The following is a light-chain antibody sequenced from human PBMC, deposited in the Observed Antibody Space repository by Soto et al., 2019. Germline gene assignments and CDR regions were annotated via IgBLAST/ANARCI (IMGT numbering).Light chain of an antibody. J-gene: IGLJ1*01. Sequence: QSALTQPRSVSGSPGQSVTISCTGTSSDVGGYNFVSWYQQDPGKAPKLMIFDVVKRPSGVPDRFSASKSGNTASLTISGLQAEDEADYYCCSYAGSYTYVFGTGTKLPS. CDR3: CSYAGSYTYV. CDR2: DVV. CDR1: SSDVGGYNF. V-gene: IGLV2-11*01.